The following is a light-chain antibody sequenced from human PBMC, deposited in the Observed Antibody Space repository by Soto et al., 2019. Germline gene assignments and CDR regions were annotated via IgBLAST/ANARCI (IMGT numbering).Light chain of an antibody. CDR3: QQLNDYPLT. CDR1: QDIRGN. CDR2: AAS. V-gene: IGKV1-9*01. J-gene: IGKJ4*01. Sequence: DIPLTQSPSFLSASVGDRVTITCRASQDIRGNLAWYQQKPGKAPKVLISAASSLQSGVPSRFSGSGSGTEFTLTISCLQPEDFATYYCQQLNDYPLTFGGGTKVEIK.